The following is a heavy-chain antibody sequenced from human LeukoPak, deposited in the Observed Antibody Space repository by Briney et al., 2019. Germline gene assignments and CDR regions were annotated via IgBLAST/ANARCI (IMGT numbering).Heavy chain of an antibody. CDR1: GGSFSGYY. Sequence: PSETLSLTCAVYGGSFSGYYWSWIRQPPGKGLEWIGEINHSGSTNYNPSLKSRVTISVDTSKNQFSLKLSSVTAADTAVYYCARLGSAPPYYFDYWGQGTLVTVSS. CDR3: ARLGSAPPYYFDY. D-gene: IGHD6-6*01. J-gene: IGHJ4*02. V-gene: IGHV4-34*01. CDR2: INHSGST.